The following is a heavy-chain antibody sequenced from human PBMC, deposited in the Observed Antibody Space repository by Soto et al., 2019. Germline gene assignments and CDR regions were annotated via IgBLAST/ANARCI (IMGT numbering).Heavy chain of an antibody. CDR2: IYYSGST. CDR1: GGSMISYY. D-gene: IGHD1-1*01. V-gene: IGHV4-59*12. CDR3: ARINDRDYYYGMDV. J-gene: IGHJ6*02. Sequence: PSETLSLTCTVSGGSMISYYWSWIRQPPGRGLEWIGFIYYSGSTNYNPSLNSRVTISVDTSKNQFSLKLSSVTAADTAVYYCARINDRDYYYGMDVWGQGTTVTVSS.